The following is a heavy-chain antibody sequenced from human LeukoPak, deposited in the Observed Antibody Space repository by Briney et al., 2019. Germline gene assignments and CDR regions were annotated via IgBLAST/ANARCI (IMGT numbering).Heavy chain of an antibody. J-gene: IGHJ4*02. CDR2: ISWNSGSI. D-gene: IGHD3-22*01. CDR3: AKDGHYYDSSGYYLDY. V-gene: IGHV3-9*01. Sequence: GGSLRLSCAASGFTFDDYAMHWVRQAPGKGLERVSGISWNSGSIGYADSVKGRFTISRDSAKNSLYLQMNSLRAEDTALYYCAKDGHYYDSSGYYLDYWGQGTLVTVSS. CDR1: GFTFDDYA.